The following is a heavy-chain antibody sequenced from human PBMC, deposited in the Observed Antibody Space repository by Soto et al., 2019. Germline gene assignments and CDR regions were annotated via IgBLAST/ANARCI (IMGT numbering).Heavy chain of an antibody. CDR3: WYDSSGYYPYFDY. Sequence: SETLSLTCTVSGGSISSSSYYWGWIRQPPGKGLEWIGSIYYSGSTSYNPSLKSRVTISVDTSKNQFSLKLSSVTAADTAVYYCWYDSSGYYPYFDYWGQGTLVTVSS. J-gene: IGHJ4*02. D-gene: IGHD3-22*01. V-gene: IGHV4-39*01. CDR2: IYYSGST. CDR1: GGSISSSSYY.